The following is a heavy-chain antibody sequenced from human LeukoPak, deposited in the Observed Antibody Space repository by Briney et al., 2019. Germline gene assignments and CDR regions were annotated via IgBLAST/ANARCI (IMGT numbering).Heavy chain of an antibody. J-gene: IGHJ6*03. CDR1: GFTFSDYY. D-gene: IGHD3-22*01. V-gene: IGHV3-11*01. CDR3: AKQGGYNNYYYMDV. CDR2: ISSSGGTT. Sequence: PGGSLRLSCAASGFTFSDYYMSWIRQAPGKGLEWVSYISSSGGTTYYADSVKGRFTISRDNSKNTLYLQMNSLRAEDTAVYYCAKQGGYNNYYYMDVWGKGTTVTISS.